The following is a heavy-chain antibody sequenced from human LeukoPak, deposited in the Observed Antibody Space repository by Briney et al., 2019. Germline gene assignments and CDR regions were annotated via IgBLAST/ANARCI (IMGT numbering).Heavy chain of an antibody. V-gene: IGHV3-74*01. CDR3: ARESGDILTGYYVDY. CDR1: GFTFGSSY. CDR2: INSDGSNT. J-gene: IGHJ4*02. D-gene: IGHD3-9*01. Sequence: PGGSLRLSCAASGFTFGSSYMHWVRQVPGKGLVWVSRINSDGSNTNYADSVKGRFTISRDNAQNTLYLQMNSLRAEDTAVYYCARESGDILTGYYVDYWGQGTLVTVSP.